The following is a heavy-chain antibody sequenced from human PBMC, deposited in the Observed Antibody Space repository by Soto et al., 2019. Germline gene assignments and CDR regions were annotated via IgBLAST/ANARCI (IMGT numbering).Heavy chain of an antibody. D-gene: IGHD6-13*01. CDR2: IGNRGTGI. Sequence: QVHLVESGGGLVKPGGSLRISCAASGFTFGDYYMTWIRQAPGKGLEWVSFIGNRGTGIYYADSVKGRFTIFRDNAKNSLYLQMNSLRAEDTAMYYCARDLRAVGMASRFDPWGQGTLVTVSS. V-gene: IGHV3-11*01. CDR1: GFTFGDYY. CDR3: ARDLRAVGMASRFDP. J-gene: IGHJ5*02.